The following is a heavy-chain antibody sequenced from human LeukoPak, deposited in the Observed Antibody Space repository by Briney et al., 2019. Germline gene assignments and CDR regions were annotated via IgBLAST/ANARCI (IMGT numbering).Heavy chain of an antibody. Sequence: ASVKVSCKASSYSFSSYGISWVRQAPGQGLEWMGWISAYNGATKYTQRFQTRVTMTTDTSTNTAYMELRSLRSDDTAVYYCARDFTPHLDYWGQGTLVTVSP. CDR2: ISAYNGAT. CDR1: SYSFSSYG. CDR3: ARDFTPHLDY. J-gene: IGHJ4*02. V-gene: IGHV1-18*01.